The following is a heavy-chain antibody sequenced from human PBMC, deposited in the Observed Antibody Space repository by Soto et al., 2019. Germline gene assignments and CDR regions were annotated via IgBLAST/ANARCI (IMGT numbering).Heavy chain of an antibody. Sequence: EVPLVESGGGLVQHGGSLRLSCAASGFTFSTYWMNWVRQATGKGLVWVSHINPDGSTIHYADSVKGRFTVSRDNANNTLYQHLVSLRAEDTAIYYSARDPPDIGVDYWGQGTLVTVSS. CDR3: ARDPPDIGVDY. J-gene: IGHJ4*02. CDR2: INPDGSTI. V-gene: IGHV3-74*01. D-gene: IGHD3-3*01. CDR1: GFTFSTYW.